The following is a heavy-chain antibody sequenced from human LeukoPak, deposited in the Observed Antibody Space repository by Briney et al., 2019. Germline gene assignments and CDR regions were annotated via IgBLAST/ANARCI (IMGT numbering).Heavy chain of an antibody. CDR1: GGPLNSYY. CDR2: IYYSGST. J-gene: IGHJ3*02. CDR3: ATGGHRAGTAFDI. V-gene: IGHV4-59*01. D-gene: IGHD1-14*01. Sequence: KPSETLSLPCTVSGGPLNSYYESWIRQPPGEGLEGVGYIYYSGSTNYNPSLKSRVTISVDTSKNQFSLKLSSVTAADTAVYYCATGGHRAGTAFDIWGQGTMVTVSS.